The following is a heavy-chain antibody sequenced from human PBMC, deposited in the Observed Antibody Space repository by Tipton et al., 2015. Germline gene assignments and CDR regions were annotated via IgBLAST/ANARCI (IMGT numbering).Heavy chain of an antibody. CDR1: SGSIISSSYS. CDR2: ISHSGNT. D-gene: IGHD3-9*01. Sequence: TLSLTCTVPSGSIISSSYSWGWIRQPPGKGLEWIGSISHSGNTYYNPSLKSRVTMSRDTSKNQFSLKLTSVTAADTAVYYCACQDYDSLTRDYQTVDYWGQGTLVTVSS. V-gene: IGHV4-39*07. J-gene: IGHJ4*02. CDR3: ACQDYDSLTRDYQTVDY.